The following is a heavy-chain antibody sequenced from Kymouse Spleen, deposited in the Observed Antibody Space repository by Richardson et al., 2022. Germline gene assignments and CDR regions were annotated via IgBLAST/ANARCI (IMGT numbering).Heavy chain of an antibody. CDR2: IYYSGST. D-gene: IGHD2-2*02. CDR3: ARASSIVVVPAAIDY. J-gene: IGHJ4*02. Sequence: QVQLQESGPGLVKPSETLSLTCTVSGGSISSYYWSWIRQPPGKGLEWIGYIYYSGSTNYNPSLKSRVTISVDTSKNQFSLKLSSVTAADTAVYYCARASSIVVVPAAIDYWGQGTLVTVSS. V-gene: IGHV4-59*01. CDR1: GGSISSYY.